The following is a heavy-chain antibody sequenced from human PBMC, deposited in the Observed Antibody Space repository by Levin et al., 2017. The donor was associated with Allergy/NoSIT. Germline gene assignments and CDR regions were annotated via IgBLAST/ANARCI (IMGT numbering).Heavy chain of an antibody. J-gene: IGHJ4*02. CDR3: ARVGHDYGSSSLYAY. CDR2: INVNTDTT. Sequence: ASVKVSCKASGYTFTTYGISWVRQAPGQGLEWMGWINVNTDTTNYAEKVQDRVTMTTDTSTRTAYMDLRSLTSDDTAVYYCARVGHDYGSSSLYAYWGQGTLITVSS. D-gene: IGHD4-17*01. CDR1: GYTFTTYG. V-gene: IGHV1-18*01.